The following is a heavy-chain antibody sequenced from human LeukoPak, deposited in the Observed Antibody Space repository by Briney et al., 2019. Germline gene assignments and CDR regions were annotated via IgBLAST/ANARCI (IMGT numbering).Heavy chain of an antibody. CDR2: MNPNSGKT. V-gene: IGHV1-8*01. D-gene: IGHD5-12*01. CDR3: ARASSGYLAYYYYGMDV. CDR1: GYTFTSYD. Sequence: ASVKVSCKASGYTFTSYDINWVRQATGQGLEWMGWMNPNSGKTGYAQKFQGRVTMTRNTSISTAYMELSSLRSEDTAVYYCARASSGYLAYYYYGMDVWGQGTTVTVSS. J-gene: IGHJ6*02.